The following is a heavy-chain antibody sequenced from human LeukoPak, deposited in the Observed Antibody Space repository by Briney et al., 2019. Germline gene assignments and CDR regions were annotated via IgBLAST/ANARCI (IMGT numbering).Heavy chain of an antibody. CDR1: GGSISSSSYY. CDR3: ARRLRGLSRYNWFDP. CDR2: IYYSGST. Sequence: KPSETLSLTCTVSGGSISSSSYYWGWIRQPPGKGLEWIGSIYYSGSTYYNPSLKSRVTISVDMSKNQFSLNLTSVTAADTAVYYCARRLRGLSRYNWFDPWGQGTLVTVSS. J-gene: IGHJ5*02. D-gene: IGHD3-10*01. V-gene: IGHV4-39*07.